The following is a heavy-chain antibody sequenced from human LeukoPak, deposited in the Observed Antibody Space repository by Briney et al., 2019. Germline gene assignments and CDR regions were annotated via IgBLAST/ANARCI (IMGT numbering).Heavy chain of an antibody. CDR1: GGSISSYY. D-gene: IGHD6-19*01. CDR2: IYTSGSS. CDR3: ARDISLLYSSGRYGAYYFDH. Sequence: NPSETLSLTCTVSGGSISSYYWSWIRPPAGKGLEWIGRIYTSGSSNYNPSLKSRVTISVDKSKNQFSLKLSSVTAADTAVYYCARDISLLYSSGRYGAYYFDHWGQGTLVTVSS. V-gene: IGHV4-4*07. J-gene: IGHJ4*02.